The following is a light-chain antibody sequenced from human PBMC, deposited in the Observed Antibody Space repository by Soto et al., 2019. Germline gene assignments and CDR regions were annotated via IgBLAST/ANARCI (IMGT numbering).Light chain of an antibody. J-gene: IGKJ5*01. CDR2: DAS. CDR1: QSISSW. CDR3: QQYNNWPPIT. Sequence: DIQMTQSPSTLSASVGDRVTITCRASQSISSWLAWYQQKPGKAPKLLIYDASSLESGVPSRFSGSGSGTEFTLTISSLQPDDFATYYCQQYNNWPPITFGQGTRLEI. V-gene: IGKV1-5*01.